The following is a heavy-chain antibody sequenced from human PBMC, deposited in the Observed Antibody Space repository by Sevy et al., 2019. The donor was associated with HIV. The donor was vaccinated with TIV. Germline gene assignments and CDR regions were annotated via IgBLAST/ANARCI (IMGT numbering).Heavy chain of an antibody. CDR3: TRAPGDGYNSPSFDY. Sequence: GGSLRLSCAASGFTFSSYWMHWVRHAPGKGLVWVARIKNDGSSTRYADFVKGRFTISRDNAKNTLYLQMNSLRAGDMGAYYCTRAPGDGYNSPSFDYWGRGTLVTVSS. CDR2: IKNDGSST. V-gene: IGHV3-74*01. D-gene: IGHD5-12*01. CDR1: GFTFSSYW. J-gene: IGHJ4*02.